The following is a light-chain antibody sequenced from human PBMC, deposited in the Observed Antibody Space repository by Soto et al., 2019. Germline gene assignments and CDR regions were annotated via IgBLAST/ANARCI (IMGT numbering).Light chain of an antibody. V-gene: IGKV2-28*01. CDR1: QSLLHSNGYNN. Sequence: DIVMTQSPLSLPVTPGEPASISCRSSQSLLHSNGYNNLDWYLQKPGQSPQLLIYFGSNRASGVPDRCSGSGSGTDFTLKISRVESGDVGVYYCMQALQFHWTFGQGTKVEIK. CDR3: MQALQFHWT. J-gene: IGKJ1*01. CDR2: FGS.